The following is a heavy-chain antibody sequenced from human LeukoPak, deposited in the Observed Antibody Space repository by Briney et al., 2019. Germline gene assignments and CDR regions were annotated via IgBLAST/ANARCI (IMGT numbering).Heavy chain of an antibody. J-gene: IGHJ4*02. CDR2: FDPKDGET. CDR1: GYTLTELS. Sequence: ASVKVSCKVSGYTLTELSMHWVRQAPGKGLEWMGGFDPKDGETIYAQKFQGRVTMTEDTSTDTAYMELSSLRSEDTAVYYCATQGYSYDYYFDYWGQGTLVTVSS. D-gene: IGHD5-18*01. CDR3: ATQGYSYDYYFDY. V-gene: IGHV1-24*01.